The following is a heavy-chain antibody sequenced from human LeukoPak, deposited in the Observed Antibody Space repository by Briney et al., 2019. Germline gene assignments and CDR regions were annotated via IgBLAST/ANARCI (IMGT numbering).Heavy chain of an antibody. J-gene: IGHJ6*03. CDR2: ISGSGGST. V-gene: IGHV3-23*01. D-gene: IGHD3-3*01. CDR1: GFTFSSYA. CDR3: AKDSDTNYDFWSGYYYYMDV. Sequence: GGSLRLSCAASGFTFSSYAMSWVRQAPGKGLGWVSAISGSGGSTYYADSVKGRFTISRDNSKNTLYLQMNSLRAEDTAVYYCAKDSDTNYDFWSGYYYYMDVWGKGTTVTVSS.